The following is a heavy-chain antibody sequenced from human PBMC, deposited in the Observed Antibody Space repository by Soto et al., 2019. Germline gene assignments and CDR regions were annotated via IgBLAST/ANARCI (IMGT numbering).Heavy chain of an antibody. Sequence: QVRLQEWGPGLVKPSQTLSLKCSVSGGSITTGGRYWSWIRQLPGKGLEWIGDIYYSGNTYYNASLKSRVAISVEAAKNQFSLNLSSVTAADTAVYYCAQALVFTGGDGFDFWGQGRFVTVSS. CDR2: IYYSGNT. D-gene: IGHD1-1*01. V-gene: IGHV4-31*02. J-gene: IGHJ3*01. CDR3: AQALVFTGGDGFDF. CDR1: GGSITTGGRY.